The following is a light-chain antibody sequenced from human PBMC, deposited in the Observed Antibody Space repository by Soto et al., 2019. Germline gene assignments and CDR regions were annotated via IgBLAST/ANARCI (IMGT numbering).Light chain of an antibody. CDR3: QSYDSSLSRVV. CDR1: SSNIGAGYD. J-gene: IGLJ2*01. CDR2: GNS. V-gene: IGLV1-40*01. Sequence: QSVLTQPPSVSGAPGQRVTISCTGSSSNIGAGYDVHWYQQLPGTAPKLLIYGNSNRPSGVPDRFSGSKSGTSASLAITGXXXXXXXXYYCQSYDSSLSRVVFGGGTKVTVL.